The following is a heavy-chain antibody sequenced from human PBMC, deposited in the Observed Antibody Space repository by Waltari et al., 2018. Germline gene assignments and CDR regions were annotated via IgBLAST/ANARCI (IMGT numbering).Heavy chain of an antibody. V-gene: IGHV4-59*01. J-gene: IGHJ4*02. CDR3: ARGGMARRFDY. Sequence: QVQLQESGPGLVKPSETLSLTCTVSGGSISSYYWSWIRQPPGKGLEWIGYIYYSGCTNYNPSLKSRVTISVDTSKNQFSLKLSSVTAADTAVYYCARGGMARRFDYWGQGTLVTVSS. CDR2: IYYSGCT. D-gene: IGHD6-13*01. CDR1: GGSISSYY.